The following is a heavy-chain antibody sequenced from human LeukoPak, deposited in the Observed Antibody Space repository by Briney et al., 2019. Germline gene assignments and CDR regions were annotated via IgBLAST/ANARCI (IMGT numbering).Heavy chain of an antibody. J-gene: IGHJ4*02. CDR3: ARDPSEMATILDY. CDR2: IKEDGSEK. D-gene: IGHD5-24*01. CDR1: GFAFNMYW. V-gene: IGHV3-7*01. Sequence: GGSLRLSCSAAGFAFNMYWMSWVRQAPGKGPEWVASIKEDGSEKKYVDSAKGRFTISRDNAKNSVYLQMNSLRAEDTAVYYCARDPSEMATILDYWGQGTLVTVSS.